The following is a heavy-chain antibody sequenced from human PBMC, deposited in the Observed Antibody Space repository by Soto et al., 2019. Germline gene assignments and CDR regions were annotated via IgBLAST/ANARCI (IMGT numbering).Heavy chain of an antibody. CDR3: TKGCGSRRSPFDS. CDR1: GFTFRSYA. D-gene: IGHD2-21*01. CDR2: ISGSGDRA. Sequence: GGSLSLSCTASGFTFRSYAVNWGRKAPGKGPEWVSSISGSGDRAYHANSVKGRFTISRDNSKNTLYLQVNSLRAEDTAVYYCTKGCGSRRSPFDSWGQGTQVTVSS. J-gene: IGHJ4*02. V-gene: IGHV3-23*01.